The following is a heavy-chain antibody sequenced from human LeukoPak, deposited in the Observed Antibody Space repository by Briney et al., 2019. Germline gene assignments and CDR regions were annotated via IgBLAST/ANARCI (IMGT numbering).Heavy chain of an antibody. CDR2: ISSSSSYI. D-gene: IGHD5-18*01. Sequence: GGSLRLSCAASGFTFSSYSMNWVRQAPGKGLEWVSSISSSSSYIYYADSVKGRFTISRDNAKNSLYLQMNSLRAEDTAVYYCAKAARGYSYGFDSFDYWGQGTLVTVSS. CDR1: GFTFSSYS. CDR3: AKAARGYSYGFDSFDY. V-gene: IGHV3-21*04. J-gene: IGHJ4*02.